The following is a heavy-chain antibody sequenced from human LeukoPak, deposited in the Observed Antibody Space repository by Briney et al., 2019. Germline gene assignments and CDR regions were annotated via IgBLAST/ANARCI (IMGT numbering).Heavy chain of an antibody. Sequence: SVKVSCKASGGTFSSYAISWVRQAPGQGLEWMGGIIPIFCTANYAQKFQGRVTFTADESTSKAYMELSSLRSEDTAVYYCATGTPHYYDSSGYFLSGFDYWGQGTLVTVSS. J-gene: IGHJ4*02. V-gene: IGHV1-69*01. CDR1: GGTFSSYA. D-gene: IGHD3-22*01. CDR2: IIPIFCTA. CDR3: ATGTPHYYDSSGYFLSGFDY.